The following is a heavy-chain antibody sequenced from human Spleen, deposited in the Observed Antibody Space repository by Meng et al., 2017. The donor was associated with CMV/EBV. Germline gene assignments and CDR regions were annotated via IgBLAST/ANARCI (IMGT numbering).Heavy chain of an antibody. J-gene: IGHJ6*02. Sequence: GGSLRLSCAASGFTFSSYAMHWVRQGPGKGLEWVAVMSYDGSNKYYADSVKGRFTISRDNSKNTLYLQMNSLRAEDTAVYYCAKDNRGSGYYYYGMDVWGQGTTVTVSS. D-gene: IGHD2-15*01. CDR1: GFTFSSYA. CDR2: MSYDGSNK. V-gene: IGHV3-30*04. CDR3: AKDNRGSGYYYYGMDV.